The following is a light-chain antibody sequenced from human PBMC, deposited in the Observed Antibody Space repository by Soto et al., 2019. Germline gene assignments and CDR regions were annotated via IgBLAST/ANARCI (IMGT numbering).Light chain of an antibody. CDR1: QSVSSN. CDR3: QQRSNWPPNT. CDR2: GAS. J-gene: IGKJ5*01. Sequence: DIVMTQSPATLSVSPGERATLSCRSSQSVSSNLAWYQQKPGQSPRLLIYGASTRATGIPARFSGSGSGTEFTLTISSLEPEDFAVYYCQQRSNWPPNTLGQGTRLEIK. V-gene: IGKV3-15*01.